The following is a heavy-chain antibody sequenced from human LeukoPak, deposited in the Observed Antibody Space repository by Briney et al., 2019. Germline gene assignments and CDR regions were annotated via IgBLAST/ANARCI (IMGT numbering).Heavy chain of an antibody. CDR1: GFTFNSYA. D-gene: IGHD3-22*01. CDR3: AASYYDSSGLGS. J-gene: IGHJ4*02. Sequence: PGGSLRLSCAASGFTFNSYAMSWVRQAPGKGLEWVSAISGSGGSTYYADSVKGRFTISRDNSKNTLYLQMNSLRAEDTAVYYCAASYYDSSGLGSWGQGTLVTVSS. CDR2: ISGSGGST. V-gene: IGHV3-23*01.